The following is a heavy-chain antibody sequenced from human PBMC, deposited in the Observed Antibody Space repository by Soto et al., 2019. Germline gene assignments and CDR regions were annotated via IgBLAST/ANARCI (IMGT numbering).Heavy chain of an antibody. CDR1: GYKCTNLG. CDR3: ARHSWRGTDSAQFRESYYYYGMDV. D-gene: IGHD1-1*01. V-gene: IGHV5-10-1*01. J-gene: IGHJ6*02. Sequence: QRNSRNGFGYKCTNLGSSRIRQMNGKGLEWMGRIDPSDSYTNYSPSFQGHVTISADKSISTAYLQWSSLKASDTAMYYCARHSWRGTDSAQFRESYYYYGMDVWGQGTTVTVSS. CDR2: IDPSDSYT.